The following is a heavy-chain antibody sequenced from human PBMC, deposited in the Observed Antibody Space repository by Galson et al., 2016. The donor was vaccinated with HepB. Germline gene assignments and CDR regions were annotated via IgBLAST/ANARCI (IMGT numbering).Heavy chain of an antibody. D-gene: IGHD3-16*01. CDR3: ARGGGPLDY. J-gene: IGHJ4*02. CDR1: GFTFSSSW. CDR2: INPDGSAK. Sequence: SLRLSCAGSGFTFSSSWLGWVRQAPGRGLEWVANINPDGSAKYYVDSLKGRFTISRDNARTSLYLQMNSLGAEDTGVYYCARGGGPLDYWGQGTLVTVSS. V-gene: IGHV3-7*05.